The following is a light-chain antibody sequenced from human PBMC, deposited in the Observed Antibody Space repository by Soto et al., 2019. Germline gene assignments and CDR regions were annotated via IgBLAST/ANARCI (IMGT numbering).Light chain of an antibody. V-gene: IGLV1-40*01. J-gene: IGLJ3*02. CDR3: QAYDYSLTASV. Sequence: QLVLTQPPSVSGAPGQRVTISCSGGSSNIGAGYDVHWYQQLPETAPKLLIYGNRNRPSGVPERFSGSKSGTSASLAITGLQAEDEADYYCQAYDYSLTASVFGGGTKLTVL. CDR1: SSNIGAGYD. CDR2: GNR.